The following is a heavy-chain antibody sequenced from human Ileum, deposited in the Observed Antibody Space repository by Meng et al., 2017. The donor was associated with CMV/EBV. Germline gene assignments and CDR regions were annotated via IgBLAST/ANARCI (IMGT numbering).Heavy chain of an antibody. CDR3: ARELIVVVPAAIPDDYYYGMDV. CDR2: IKQDGSEK. CDR1: GFTFSSYW. J-gene: IGHJ6*02. D-gene: IGHD2-2*02. Sequence: GRSLRLSCAASGFTFSSYWMSWVRQAPGKGLEWVANIKQDGSEKYYVDSVKGRFTISRDNAKNSLYLQMNSLRAEDTAVYYCARELIVVVPAAIPDDYYYGMDVWGQGTTVTVSS. V-gene: IGHV3-7*01.